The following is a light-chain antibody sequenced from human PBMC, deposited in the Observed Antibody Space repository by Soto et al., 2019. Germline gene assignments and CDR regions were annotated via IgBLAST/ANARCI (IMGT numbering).Light chain of an antibody. CDR1: QSVRSY. CDR3: QQSYSTPWT. J-gene: IGKJ1*01. V-gene: IGKV1-39*01. CDR2: AAS. Sequence: DIQMTQSPSSLSASVGDRVTITCRASQSVRSYLNWYQQKPGKAPKLLIYAASSLQSGVPSRFSGSGSGTDFTLTIGSLQPEDFATYYCQQSYSTPWTFGQGTKVEIK.